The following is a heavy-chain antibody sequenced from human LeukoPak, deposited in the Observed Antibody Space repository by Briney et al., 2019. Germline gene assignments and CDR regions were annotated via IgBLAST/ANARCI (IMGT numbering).Heavy chain of an antibody. CDR1: GFTFSSYG. Sequence: TGRSLRLSCAASGFTFSSYGMHWVRQAPGKGLEWVAVTWYDGSNKYYADSVKGRFTISRDNSKNTLYLQMNSLRAEDTAVYYCARDYGDYSGKDYWGQGTLVTVSS. CDR2: TWYDGSNK. CDR3: ARDYGDYSGKDY. V-gene: IGHV3-33*01. D-gene: IGHD4-17*01. J-gene: IGHJ4*02.